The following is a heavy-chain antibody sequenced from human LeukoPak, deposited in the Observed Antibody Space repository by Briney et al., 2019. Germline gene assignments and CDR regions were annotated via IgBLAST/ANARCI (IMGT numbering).Heavy chain of an antibody. CDR3: ARVRDFGDYNDAFDI. CDR2: INPDVGGT. D-gene: IGHD4-17*01. CDR1: GYIFTSYF. Sequence: ASVKVSCKASGYIFTSYFLHWVRQAPGQGLEWMGSINPDVGGTSYAQTFQGRVTMTRDTSTSTVFMEVISLRSEDTAVYYCARVRDFGDYNDAFDIWGQGTMVTVSS. V-gene: IGHV1-46*01. J-gene: IGHJ3*02.